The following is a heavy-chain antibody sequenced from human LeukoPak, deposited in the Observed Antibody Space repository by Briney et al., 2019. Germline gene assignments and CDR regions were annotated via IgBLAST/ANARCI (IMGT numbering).Heavy chain of an antibody. J-gene: IGHJ5*02. Sequence: GGSLRLSCAASGFSFSMYAMHWVRQAPGKGLEYVSSISSNGGSTYYASSVKGRFTISRDNSKNTLYLQLGSLRADDMAVYYCARSPEWDLPTPPHWFDPWGQGTLVTVSS. D-gene: IGHD1-26*01. CDR2: ISSNGGST. V-gene: IGHV3-64*01. CDR1: GFSFSMYA. CDR3: ARSPEWDLPTPPHWFDP.